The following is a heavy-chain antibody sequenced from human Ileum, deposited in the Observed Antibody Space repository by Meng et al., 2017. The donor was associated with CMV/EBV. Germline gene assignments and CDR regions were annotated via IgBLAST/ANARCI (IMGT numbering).Heavy chain of an antibody. CDR3: ARVGRQWLGSPWYLDL. V-gene: IGHV1-8*01. CDR1: GSTFTSHV. J-gene: IGHJ2*01. CDR2: MNPNSGSS. D-gene: IGHD6-19*01. Sequence: SGSTFTSHVIHWMRQASGQGPEWMGWMNPNSGSSGNTLKFQGRVTMTRNTSMSTAYMELSSLKSEDTAVYYCARVGRQWLGSPWYLDLWGRGTLVTVSS.